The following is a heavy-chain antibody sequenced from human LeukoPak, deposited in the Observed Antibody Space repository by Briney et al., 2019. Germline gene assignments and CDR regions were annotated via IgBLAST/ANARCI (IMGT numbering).Heavy chain of an antibody. CDR3: ASQGVVVTTNYDILTGYNY. CDR2: IYYSGST. J-gene: IGHJ4*02. CDR1: GDSISSSSYY. D-gene: IGHD3-9*01. Sequence: ASETLSLTCTVSGDSISSSSYYWGWIRQPPGKGLEWIGSIYYSGSTYYNPSLKSRVTVSVDTSKNQFSLKLTSVTAADTAVYYCASQGVVVTTNYDILTGYNYWGQGTLVTVSS. V-gene: IGHV4-39*01.